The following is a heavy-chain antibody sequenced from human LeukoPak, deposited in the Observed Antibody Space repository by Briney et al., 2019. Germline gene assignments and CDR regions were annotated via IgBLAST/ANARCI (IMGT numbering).Heavy chain of an antibody. V-gene: IGHV3-64*01. Sequence: PGGSLRLSCAASGFTFSRYAMHWVRQAPGKGLEYVSAISSNGGSTYYANSVKGRFTISRDNSKNTLYLQMGSLRAEDMAVYYCAKGLTWGGGPGGDYWGQGTLVTVSS. CDR1: GFTFSRYA. CDR2: ISSNGGST. CDR3: AKGLTWGGGPGGDY. D-gene: IGHD3-16*01. J-gene: IGHJ4*02.